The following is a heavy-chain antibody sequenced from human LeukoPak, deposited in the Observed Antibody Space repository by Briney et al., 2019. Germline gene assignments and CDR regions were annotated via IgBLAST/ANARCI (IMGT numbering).Heavy chain of an antibody. CDR2: IKQDGSEK. CDR1: GFTFSSYW. V-gene: IGHV3-7*01. D-gene: IGHD3-10*01. CDR3: AIRARGVIIVYGY. Sequence: GGSLRLSCAASGFTFSSYWMSWVRQAPGKGLEWVANIKQDGSEKYYVDSVKGRFTISRDNAKNSLYLQMNSLRAEDTAAYYCAIRARGVIIVYGYWGQGTLVTVSS. J-gene: IGHJ4*02.